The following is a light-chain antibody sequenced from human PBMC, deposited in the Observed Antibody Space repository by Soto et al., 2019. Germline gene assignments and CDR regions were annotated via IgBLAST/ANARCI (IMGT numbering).Light chain of an antibody. J-gene: IGKJ5*01. CDR2: AAS. Sequence: DIQMTHSPSSLSASVGDRFTMTFRASQSISSYLNWYQQKPGKAPKLLIYAASSLQSGVPSRFSGSGSGTDFTLSISSLQPEDFATYYCQQSYSTPITFGQGTRLEI. CDR3: QQSYSTPIT. CDR1: QSISSY. V-gene: IGKV1-39*01.